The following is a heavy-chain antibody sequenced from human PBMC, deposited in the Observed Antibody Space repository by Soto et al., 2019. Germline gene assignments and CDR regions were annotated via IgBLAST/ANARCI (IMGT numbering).Heavy chain of an antibody. CDR2: VHYSGST. CDR3: ARDPSHYDILTGYDIHHFDY. CDR1: VASTSTYY. D-gene: IGHD3-9*01. J-gene: IGHJ4*02. V-gene: IGHV4-59*01. Sequence: TENLSPAYTVSVASTSTYYWSWLRQPLGKGLVWIGYVHYSGSTHYTPSLKSRVTISVDTSKNQFSLKLSSVTAADTAVYYCARDPSHYDILTGYDIHHFDYWGQGTLVTVS.